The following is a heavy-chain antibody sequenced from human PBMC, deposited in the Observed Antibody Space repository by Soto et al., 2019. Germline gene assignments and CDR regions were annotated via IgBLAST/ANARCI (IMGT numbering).Heavy chain of an antibody. V-gene: IGHV3-30*03. CDR1: GFTFSSYG. CDR3: ARDHVVAAAGTCFDY. D-gene: IGHD6-13*01. J-gene: IGHJ4*02. CDR2: ISYDGSNK. Sequence: QVQLVESGGGVVQPGRSLRLSCAASGFTFSSYGMHWVRQAPGKGLEWVAVISYDGSNKYYADSVKGRFTISRDNSKNTLSLQMNSLRAEDSAVYYCARDHVVAAAGTCFDYWGQGTLVIVSS.